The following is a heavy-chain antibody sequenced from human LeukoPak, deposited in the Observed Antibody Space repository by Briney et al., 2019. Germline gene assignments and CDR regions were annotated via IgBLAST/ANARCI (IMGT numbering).Heavy chain of an antibody. J-gene: IGHJ4*02. CDR2: IHYSGST. Sequence: SETLSLTCTVAGGSTSSLYWNWIRQHPGKGLEWIGYIHYSGSTYYNPSLKSRVSISVSTSKNRFSLQLSSVTAADTAVYYCARVVGYDQLDYWGQGTLVTVSS. CDR1: GGSTSSLY. D-gene: IGHD5-12*01. CDR3: ARVVGYDQLDY. V-gene: IGHV4-59*06.